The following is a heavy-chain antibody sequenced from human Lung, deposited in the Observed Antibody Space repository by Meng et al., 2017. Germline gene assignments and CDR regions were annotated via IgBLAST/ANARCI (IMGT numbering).Heavy chain of an antibody. CDR3: ATGAAAADH. D-gene: IGHD6-13*01. Sequence: VLLVDVGGGLVKPGGSLGLSCLASGFSFTDAWMSWVRQAPGKGLEWVGRIKSNSDGGTTDYAAPVKGRFTISRDDSKNTLYLQMNSLITEDTAVYFCATGAAAADHWGQGTLVTVSS. J-gene: IGHJ4*02. CDR1: GFSFTDAW. V-gene: IGHV3-15*01. CDR2: IKSNSDGGTT.